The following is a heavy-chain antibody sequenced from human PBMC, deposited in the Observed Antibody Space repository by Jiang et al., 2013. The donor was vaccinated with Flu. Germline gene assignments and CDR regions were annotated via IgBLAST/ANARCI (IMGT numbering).Heavy chain of an antibody. CDR3: ARATDSSGYYSDYFDY. CDR2: IYYSGST. D-gene: IGHD3-22*01. CDR1: GGSISSYY. V-gene: IGHV4-59*01. J-gene: IGHJ4*02. Sequence: GPGLVKPSETLSLTCTVSGGSISSYYWSWIRQPPGKGLEWIGYIYYSGSTNYNPSLKSRVTISVDTSKNQFSLKLSSVTAADTAVYYCARATDSSGYYSDYFDYWGQGTLVTVSS.